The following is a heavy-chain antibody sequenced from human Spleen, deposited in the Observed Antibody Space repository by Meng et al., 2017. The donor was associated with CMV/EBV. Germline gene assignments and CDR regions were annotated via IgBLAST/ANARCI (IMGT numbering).Heavy chain of an antibody. CDR3: ARGGSSAWYYYYGVDV. D-gene: IGHD6-19*01. CDR2: ITVYNGDT. J-gene: IGHJ6*02. CDR1: YGFSNFG. V-gene: IGHV1-18*01. Sequence: YGFSNFGITWVRQAPGQGLEWMGWITVYNGDTTYAQNFQGRVTMTTDTSTSTAYMELRSLTSDDTAVYFCARGGSSAWYYYYGVDVWGQGTTVTVSS.